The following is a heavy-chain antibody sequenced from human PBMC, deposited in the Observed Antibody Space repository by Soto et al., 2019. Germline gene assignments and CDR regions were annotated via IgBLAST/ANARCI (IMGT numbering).Heavy chain of an antibody. CDR2: IYYSGST. Sequence: QLQLQESGPGLVKPSETLSLTCTVSGGSISSSSYYWGWIRQPPGKGLEWIGSIYYSGSTYYNPSLKSRVTISVDTSKNQFSLKLSSVTAADTAVYYCARHLLGEWLFPFAHDAFDIWGQGTMVTVSS. V-gene: IGHV4-39*01. CDR3: ARHLLGEWLFPFAHDAFDI. D-gene: IGHD3-3*01. CDR1: GGSISSSSYY. J-gene: IGHJ3*02.